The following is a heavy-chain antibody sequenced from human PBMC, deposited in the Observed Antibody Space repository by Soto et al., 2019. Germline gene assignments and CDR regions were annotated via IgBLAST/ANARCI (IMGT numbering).Heavy chain of an antibody. CDR2: VYYSGST. CDR3: ARPLSGSYGEYDY. CDR1: GGSISSSSYY. V-gene: IGHV4-39*01. Sequence: QLQLQESGPGLVKPSETLSLTCTVSGGSISSSSYYWGWIRQPPGKGLEWIGSVYYSGSTYYNPSHKSRVTLSVDTSKNQFSLKLSSVTAADTAVYYCARPLSGSYGEYDYWGQGTLVTVSS. J-gene: IGHJ4*02. D-gene: IGHD3-10*01.